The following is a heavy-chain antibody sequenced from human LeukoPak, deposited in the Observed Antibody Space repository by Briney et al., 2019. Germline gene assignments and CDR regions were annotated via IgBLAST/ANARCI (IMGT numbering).Heavy chain of an antibody. D-gene: IGHD1-26*01. CDR2: VYTSGHT. Sequence: PSETLSLTCTVSGGSISGFYWSWIRQPAGKGLEWIGRVYTSGHTNYNPSLKSRLTMSADTSTNQFSLRLSSVTAADTAVYYCARGGAYSPSDYYYYQHMDVWGKGTTVTVSS. CDR1: GGSISGFY. CDR3: ARGGAYSPSDYYYYQHMDV. J-gene: IGHJ6*03. V-gene: IGHV4-4*07.